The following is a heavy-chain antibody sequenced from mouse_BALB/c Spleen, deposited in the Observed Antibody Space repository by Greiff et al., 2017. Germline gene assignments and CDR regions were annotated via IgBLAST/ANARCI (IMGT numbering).Heavy chain of an antibody. D-gene: IGHD2-1*01. CDR3: ARDDGNLFDY. CDR1: GYSITSGYY. V-gene: IGHV3-6*02. CDR2: ISYDGSN. Sequence: EVKLVESGPGLVKPSQSLSLTCSVTGYSITSGYYWNWIRQFPGNKLEWMGYISYDGSNNYNPSLKNRISITRDTSKNQFFLKLNSVTTEDTATYYCARDDGNLFDYWGQGTTLTVSS. J-gene: IGHJ2*01.